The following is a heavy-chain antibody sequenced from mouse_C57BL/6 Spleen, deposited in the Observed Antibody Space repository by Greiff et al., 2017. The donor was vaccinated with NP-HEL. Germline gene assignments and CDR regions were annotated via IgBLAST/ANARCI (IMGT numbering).Heavy chain of an antibody. V-gene: IGHV5-6*01. Sequence: VQLKESGGDLVKPGGSLKLSCAASGFTFSSYGMSWVRQTPDKRLEWVATISSGGSYTYYPDSVKGRFTISRDNAKNTLYLQMSSLKSEDTAMYYCARFYGSNAMDYWGQGTSVTVSS. CDR2: ISSGGSYT. D-gene: IGHD1-1*01. J-gene: IGHJ4*01. CDR3: ARFYGSNAMDY. CDR1: GFTFSSYG.